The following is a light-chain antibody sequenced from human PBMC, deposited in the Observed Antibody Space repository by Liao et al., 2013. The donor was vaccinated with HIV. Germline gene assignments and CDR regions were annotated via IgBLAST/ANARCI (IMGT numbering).Light chain of an antibody. J-gene: IGLJ2*01. Sequence: SYELTQPPSVSVSPGQTASITCSGDKLGNKYASWYQQKPGQSPVLVIYEDTKRPSGIPERFSGSNSGNTATLTISGTQAMDEADYYCQTWDSSTACVVFGGGTKLTVL. V-gene: IGLV3-1*01. CDR1: KLGNKY. CDR2: EDT. CDR3: QTWDSSTACVV.